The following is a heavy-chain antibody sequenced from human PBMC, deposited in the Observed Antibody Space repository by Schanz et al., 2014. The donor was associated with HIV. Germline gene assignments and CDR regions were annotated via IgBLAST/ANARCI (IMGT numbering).Heavy chain of an antibody. D-gene: IGHD5-18*01. CDR3: AKAGLFFGQLWLGFFDY. J-gene: IGHJ4*02. V-gene: IGHV3-30*18. Sequence: QEQLVESGGGVVQPGGSLRLSCAASGFRFRSYWMSWVRQAPGKGLEWVAVISHNGNNDYYAESVKGRVTISRDNSKNTLYLQMNNLKTEDTAVYYCAKAGLFFGQLWLGFFDYWGQGAQVTVSS. CDR1: GFRFRSYW. CDR2: ISHNGNND.